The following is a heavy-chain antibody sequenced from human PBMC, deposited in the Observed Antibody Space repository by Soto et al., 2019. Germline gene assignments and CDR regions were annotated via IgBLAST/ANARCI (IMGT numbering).Heavy chain of an antibody. CDR3: AREMSGDSEYNWFDP. V-gene: IGHV1-69*01. CDR1: GGTFSSYA. Sequence: QVQLVQSGAEVKKPGASVKVSCTASGGTFSSYAISWVRQAPGQGLEWMGGIIPIFGTANYAQKCQGRVTITADESTSTAYMELSSLKSEDTAVYYCAREMSGDSEYNWFDPWGQGTLVTVCS. CDR2: IIPIFGTA. J-gene: IGHJ5*02. D-gene: IGHD3-10*01.